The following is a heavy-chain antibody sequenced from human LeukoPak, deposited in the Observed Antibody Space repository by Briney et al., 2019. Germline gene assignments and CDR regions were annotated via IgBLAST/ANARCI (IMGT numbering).Heavy chain of an antibody. Sequence: SETLSLTCSVSGDSMSSGAFFWSWLRQPAGQGLEWIGRVFSSGSTFYSPSLKSRVSMSVDTSNSHFSLNMTSVTAADTALYYCAAMRGMKVMAWGQGTLVTVSS. D-gene: IGHD2-8*01. V-gene: IGHV4-61*02. CDR2: VFSSGST. CDR3: AAMRGMKVMA. J-gene: IGHJ1*01. CDR1: GDSMSSGAFF.